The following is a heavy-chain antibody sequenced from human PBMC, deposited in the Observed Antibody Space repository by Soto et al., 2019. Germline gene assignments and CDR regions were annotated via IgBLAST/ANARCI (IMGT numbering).Heavy chain of an antibody. CDR2: IYYSGST. J-gene: IGHJ3*02. CDR1: GGSISSYY. Sequence: SETLSLTCTVSGGSISSYYWSWIRQHPGKGLEWIGYIYYSGSTNYNPSLKSRVTISVDTSKNQFSLKLSSVTAADTAVYYCASFKYCSGGSCYIYAFDIWGQGTMVTVSS. CDR3: ASFKYCSGGSCYIYAFDI. D-gene: IGHD2-15*01. V-gene: IGHV4-59*01.